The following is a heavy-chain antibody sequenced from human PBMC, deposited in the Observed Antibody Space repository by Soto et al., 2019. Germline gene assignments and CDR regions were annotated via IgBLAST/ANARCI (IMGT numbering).Heavy chain of an antibody. CDR3: ARGCYDSSGYYICY. Sequence: GGSLRLSCAASGFTFSSYAMHWVRQAPGKGLEWVAVISYDGSNKYYADSVKGRFTISRDNSKNTLYLQMNSLRAEDTAVYYCARGCYDSSGYYICYWGQGTLVTVSS. V-gene: IGHV3-30-3*01. J-gene: IGHJ4*02. CDR2: ISYDGSNK. D-gene: IGHD3-22*01. CDR1: GFTFSSYA.